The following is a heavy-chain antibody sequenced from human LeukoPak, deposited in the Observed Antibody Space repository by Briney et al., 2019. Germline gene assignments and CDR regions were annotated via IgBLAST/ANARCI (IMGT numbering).Heavy chain of an antibody. V-gene: IGHV3-23*01. J-gene: IGHJ4*02. CDR3: AKDYAVGSIDY. Sequence: GRSLRLSCAPSGFTFSGFAMSWIRQAPGKGLEWVSSISRSGESTFYADSVRGRFTISRDNSKNTVSLQMESLRAEDTAIYYCAKDYAVGSIDYWGQGTLVTVSS. CDR2: ISRSGEST. D-gene: IGHD3-16*01. CDR1: GFTFSGFA.